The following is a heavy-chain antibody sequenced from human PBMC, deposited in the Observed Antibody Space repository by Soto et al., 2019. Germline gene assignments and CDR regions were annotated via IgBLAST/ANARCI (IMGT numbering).Heavy chain of an antibody. V-gene: IGHV3-11*01. CDR1: GFTFSDYY. Sequence: QVQLVESGGGLVKPGGSLRLSCAASGFTFSDYYMSWIRQAPGKGLEWVSYISSSGSTIYYADSVKGRFTISRDNAKNSLVVKMNSLGAGEPAVYFGGGGGGGFGELLYHDAFDIWGQGTMVTVSS. D-gene: IGHD3-10*01. J-gene: IGHJ3*02. CDR2: ISSSGSTI. CDR3: GGGGGGFGELLYHDAFDI.